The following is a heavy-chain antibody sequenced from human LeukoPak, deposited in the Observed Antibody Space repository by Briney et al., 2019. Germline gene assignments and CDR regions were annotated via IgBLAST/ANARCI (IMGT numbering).Heavy chain of an antibody. CDR3: AKGKGTGSYYYFDY. CDR2: ISSRGGTI. Sequence: PGGSLRLSCAASGFTFSNYAMSWVRQALGEGLEWVSAISSRGGTINYADSVKGRFTISRDNSKNTLYLQMNSLTAEDTAVYHCAKGKGTGSYYYFDYWGQGTLVIVSS. J-gene: IGHJ4*02. V-gene: IGHV3-23*01. CDR1: GFTFSNYA. D-gene: IGHD1-26*01.